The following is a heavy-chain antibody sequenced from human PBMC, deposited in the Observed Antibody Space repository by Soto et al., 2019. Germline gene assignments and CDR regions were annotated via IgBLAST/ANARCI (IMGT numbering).Heavy chain of an antibody. CDR2: TYYRCKWYN. J-gene: IGHJ4*02. D-gene: IGHD6-13*01. CDR1: GDSVSSNSAA. V-gene: IGHV6-1*01. CDR3: ARVPGRAGLSLEY. Sequence: SQSLSLTRAISGDSVSSNSAAWNWIRQSPSRGLECLGRTYYRCKWYNDYAVSVKSRITINPDTSKNQFSLQLNSVTPEDTAVYYCARVPGRAGLSLEYWDKGTMIAVSS.